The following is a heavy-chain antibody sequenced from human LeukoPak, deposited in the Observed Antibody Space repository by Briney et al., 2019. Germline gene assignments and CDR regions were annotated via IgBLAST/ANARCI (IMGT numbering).Heavy chain of an antibody. CDR2: ISSSSSYI. CDR1: GFTFSSYS. Sequence: GGSLRLSCAASGFTFSSYSMNWVRQAPGKGLEWVSSISSSSSYIYYADSVKGRFTISRDNAKNSLYLQMNSLRAEDTAVYYCAREDQWLRFFDYWGQGTLVTASS. V-gene: IGHV3-21*01. D-gene: IGHD5-12*01. CDR3: AREDQWLRFFDY. J-gene: IGHJ4*02.